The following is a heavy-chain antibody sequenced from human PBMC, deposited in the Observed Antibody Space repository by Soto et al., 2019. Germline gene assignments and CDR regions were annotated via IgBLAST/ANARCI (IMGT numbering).Heavy chain of an antibody. CDR2: ISNRGGRT. D-gene: IGHD3-3*01. Sequence: EVQLLESGGGLVQPGGSLRLSCAASGFTFRSYAMSWVRQAPGKGLEWVSGISNRGGRTYHADAVKGRFTISRDNSKNTLYLQMNGLRAEDTAVYYCARDRTIFGVVRGWFDPWGQGTLVTVSS. V-gene: IGHV3-23*01. CDR3: ARDRTIFGVVRGWFDP. J-gene: IGHJ5*02. CDR1: GFTFRSYA.